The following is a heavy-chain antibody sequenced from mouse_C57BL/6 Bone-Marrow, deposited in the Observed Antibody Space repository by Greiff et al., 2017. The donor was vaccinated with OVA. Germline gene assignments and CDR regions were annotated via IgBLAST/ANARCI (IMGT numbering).Heavy chain of an antibody. CDR2: IYPGDGDT. J-gene: IGHJ4*01. CDR1: GYAFSSSW. V-gene: IGHV1-82*01. CDR3: ARKGGIHYYAMDY. Sequence: QVQLQQSGPELVKPGASVKISCKASGYAFSSSWMNWVKQRPGKGLEWIGRIYPGDGDTNYNGKFKGKATLTADKSSSTAYMQLSRLTSEDSAVYFCARKGGIHYYAMDYWGQGTSVTVSS.